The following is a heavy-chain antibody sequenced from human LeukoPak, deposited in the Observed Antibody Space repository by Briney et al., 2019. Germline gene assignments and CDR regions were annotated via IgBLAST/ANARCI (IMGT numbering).Heavy chain of an antibody. V-gene: IGHV1-69*13. D-gene: IGHD3-16*01. CDR1: GNSISNYA. CDR2: IIPIFGTA. Sequence: SVKVSCKASGNSISNYAVSWVRQAPGQGFEWIGGIIPIFGTADYAQKFQGRVTITADQSTSTTYMALSSLKSEDTATYYCTTRACHAGGCSSSFYYYYGLHFWGQGTTVSVSS. CDR3: TTRACHAGGCSSSFYYYYGLHF. J-gene: IGHJ6*02.